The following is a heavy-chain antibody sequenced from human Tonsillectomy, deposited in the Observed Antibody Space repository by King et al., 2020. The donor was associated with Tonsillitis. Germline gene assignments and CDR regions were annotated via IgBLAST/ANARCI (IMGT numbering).Heavy chain of an antibody. J-gene: IGHJ4*02. CDR2: IYYSGNT. D-gene: IGHD3-22*01. CDR1: GGSISTYY. Sequence: QLQESGPGLVKPSETLSLTCTVSGGSISTYYWSWIRQPPGKGLEWIGYIYYSGNTNYNPAFQSRVTISVDTSKNQFSLKLSSVTAADTAVYYCARETPYYYDTSGYYRGFCFDCWGQGTLVTVSS. V-gene: IGHV4-59*01. CDR3: ARETPYYYDTSGYYRGFCFDC.